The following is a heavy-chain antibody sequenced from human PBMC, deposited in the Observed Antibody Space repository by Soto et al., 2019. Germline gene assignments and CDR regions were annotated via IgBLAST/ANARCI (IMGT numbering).Heavy chain of an antibody. V-gene: IGHV3-30*18. CDR1: GFTFSSYG. D-gene: IGHD6-19*01. Sequence: GGSLRLSCAASGFTFSSYGMHWVRQAPGKGLEWVAVISYDGTNKYYADSVKGRFTISRDNSKNTLYLQVSSLRAEDTAVYYCVKDGSSGWPYYYGMDVWGQGTTVTVSS. CDR2: ISYDGTNK. J-gene: IGHJ6*02. CDR3: VKDGSSGWPYYYGMDV.